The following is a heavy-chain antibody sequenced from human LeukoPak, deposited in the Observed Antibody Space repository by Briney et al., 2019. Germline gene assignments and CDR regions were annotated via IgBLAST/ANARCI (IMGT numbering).Heavy chain of an antibody. J-gene: IGHJ3*01. Sequence: PSETLSLTCTVSGGSISIYYWSWIRQPPGQGLEWIGYIYYSGSSNYNPSLKSRVTISVDTSKNQFSLRLSSVTAADTAVYYCASSPGGTGAFDVWGQGTMVTVS. CDR2: IYYSGSS. CDR3: ASSPGGTGAFDV. CDR1: GGSISIYY. V-gene: IGHV4-59*01. D-gene: IGHD1-1*01.